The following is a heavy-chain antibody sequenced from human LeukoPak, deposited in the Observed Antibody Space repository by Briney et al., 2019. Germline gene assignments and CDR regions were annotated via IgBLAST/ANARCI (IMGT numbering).Heavy chain of an antibody. CDR3: AKDTPLCYFDY. D-gene: IGHD3-16*01. Sequence: GGSLRLSCSASGFTFSSYGMHWIRQAPGKGLEWVAFIRNDGSIIYNADSVKGRFTISRDNSKNTLYVQMNSLRADDTAVYYCAKDTPLCYFDYWGQGTQVTVSS. V-gene: IGHV3-30*02. CDR2: IRNDGSII. J-gene: IGHJ4*02. CDR1: GFTFSSYG.